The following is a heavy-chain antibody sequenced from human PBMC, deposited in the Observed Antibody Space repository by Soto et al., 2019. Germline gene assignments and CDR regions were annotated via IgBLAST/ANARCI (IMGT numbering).Heavy chain of an antibody. CDR1: VGSFSGYY. D-gene: IGHD6-19*01. CDR3: ARARRFYSSGWHRYYYYMDV. CDR2: INHSGST. Sequence: PSETLSLTSAVYVGSFSGYYWSWIRQPPGKGLEWIGEINHSGSTNYNPSLKSRVTISVDTSKNQFSLKLSSVTAADTAVYYCARARRFYSSGWHRYYYYMDVWGKGTTVTVSS. V-gene: IGHV4-34*01. J-gene: IGHJ6*03.